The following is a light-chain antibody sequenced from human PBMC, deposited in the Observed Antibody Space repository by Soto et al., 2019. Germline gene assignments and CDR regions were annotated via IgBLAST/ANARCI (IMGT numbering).Light chain of an antibody. V-gene: IGLV2-23*01. CDR3: CSYAGSSTPV. Sequence: QSVLTQPASVSGSTGQSITISCTGTSSDVGSYNLVSWYQQHPGKAPKLMIYEGSKRPSGVSNRFSGSKSGNTASLTISGLQAEVESDYYCCSYAGSSTPVFGGGTQLTVL. J-gene: IGLJ2*01. CDR1: SSDVGSYNL. CDR2: EGS.